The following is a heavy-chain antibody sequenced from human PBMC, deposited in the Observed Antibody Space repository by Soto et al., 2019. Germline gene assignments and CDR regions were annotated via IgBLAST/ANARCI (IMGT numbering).Heavy chain of an antibody. D-gene: IGHD2-15*01. V-gene: IGHV4-34*01. J-gene: IGHJ6*02. CDR1: GGSFSGYY. Sequence: SETLSLTCAVYGGSFSGYYWSWIRQPPGKGLEWIGEINHSGSTNYNPSPKSRVTISVDTSKNQFSLKLSSVTAADTAVYYCATTEQYCSGGSCYEYYYYYGMDVWGQGTAVTVSS. CDR2: INHSGST. CDR3: ATTEQYCSGGSCYEYYYYYGMDV.